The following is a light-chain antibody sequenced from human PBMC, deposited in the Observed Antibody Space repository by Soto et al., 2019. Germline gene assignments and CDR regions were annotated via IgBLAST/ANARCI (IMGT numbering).Light chain of an antibody. J-gene: IGLJ7*01. CDR2: DVS. Sequence: QSALTQPASVSGSPGQSITISCTGTSSDVGGYNYVSWYQQHPGKAPKLMIYDVSNRPSGVSNRFSGSKSGNTASLTISGLQVEDEAEYYCSSYTSSSIPVFGGGTQLTVL. CDR1: SSDVGGYNY. V-gene: IGLV2-14*01. CDR3: SSYTSSSIPV.